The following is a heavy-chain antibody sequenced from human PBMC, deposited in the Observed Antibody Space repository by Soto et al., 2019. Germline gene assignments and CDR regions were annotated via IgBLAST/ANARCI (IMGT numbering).Heavy chain of an antibody. Sequence: SETLSLTCTVSGGSVSSGSYYWSWIRQPPGKGLEWIGYIYYSGSTNYNPSLKSRVTISVDTSKNQFSLKLSSVTAADTAVYYCASGTVTLYYYYYYGMDVWGQGTTVTVSS. CDR1: GGSVSSGSYY. CDR3: ASGTVTLYYYYYYGMDV. D-gene: IGHD4-17*01. CDR2: IYYSGST. J-gene: IGHJ6*02. V-gene: IGHV4-61*01.